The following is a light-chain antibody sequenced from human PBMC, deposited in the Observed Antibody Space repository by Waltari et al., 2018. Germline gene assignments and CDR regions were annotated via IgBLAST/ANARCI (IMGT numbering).Light chain of an antibody. J-gene: IGKJ4*01. CDR3: QQYGSSPPLT. CDR1: QSVSSSY. CDR2: GAS. V-gene: IGKV3-20*01. Sequence: TQSPGTLSLSPGERATLSCRASQSVSSSYLAWYQQKPGQAPWLLIYGASSRATGIPDRFSGSGSGTDFTLTISRLEPEDFAVYYCQQYGSSPPLTFGGGTKVEIK.